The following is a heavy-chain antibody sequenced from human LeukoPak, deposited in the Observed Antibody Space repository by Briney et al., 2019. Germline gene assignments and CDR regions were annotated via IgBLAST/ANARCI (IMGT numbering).Heavy chain of an antibody. J-gene: IGHJ4*02. CDR1: GFTFSSYA. V-gene: IGHV3-48*01. Sequence: GGSLRLSCAASGFTFSSYAMSWVRQAPGKGLEWVSYISSSSSTIYYADSVKGRFTISRDNAKNSLYLQMNSLRAEDTAVYYCARDVAAAAFDYWGQGTLVTVSS. CDR3: ARDVAAAAFDY. D-gene: IGHD6-13*01. CDR2: ISSSSSTI.